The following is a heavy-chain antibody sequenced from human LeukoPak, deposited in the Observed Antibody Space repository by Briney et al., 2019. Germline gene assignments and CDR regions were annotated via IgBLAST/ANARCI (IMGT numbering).Heavy chain of an antibody. CDR2: IYYSGST. J-gene: IGHJ5*02. D-gene: IGHD3-10*01. CDR3: ARGAEYYYGSGSLDWFDP. Sequence: SETLSLTCTVSGGSISSGGYYWSWIRQHPGKGLEWIGYIYYSGSTYYNPSLKSRDTISVDTSKNQFSLKLSSVTAADTAVYYCARGAEYYYGSGSLDWFDPWGQGTLVTVSS. V-gene: IGHV4-31*03. CDR1: GGSISSGGYY.